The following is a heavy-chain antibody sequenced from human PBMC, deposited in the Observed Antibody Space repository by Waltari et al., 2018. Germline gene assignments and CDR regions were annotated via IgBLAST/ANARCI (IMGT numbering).Heavy chain of an antibody. J-gene: IGHJ4*02. Sequence: EVQLVESGGGLVQPGGSLKLSCEVSGSTFSESAIHWVRQPSGKGLEWVGRMRDRANDSATTYAPSVQGMFTVSRDDSKKTVFLQMHSLKIEDTAVYYCTRRSASATGPQVFDYWGLGTLVTVSS. V-gene: IGHV3-73*01. D-gene: IGHD6-13*01. CDR1: GSTFSESA. CDR3: TRRSASATGPQVFDY. CDR2: MRDRANDSAT.